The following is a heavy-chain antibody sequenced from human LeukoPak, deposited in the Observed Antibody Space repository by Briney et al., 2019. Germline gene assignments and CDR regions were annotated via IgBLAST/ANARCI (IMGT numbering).Heavy chain of an antibody. CDR2: IYYSGST. V-gene: IGHV4-61*01. CDR3: AGHTYTGLGDY. J-gene: IGHJ4*02. D-gene: IGHD6-19*01. CDR1: GGSINSRNYY. Sequence: SQTLSLTCSVSGGSINSRNYYWTWIRQPPGKGLEWIGYIYYSGSTNYNPSLKSRVTISVDTSKNQFSLKLSSVTAADTAVYYCAGHTYTGLGDYWGQGTLVTVSS.